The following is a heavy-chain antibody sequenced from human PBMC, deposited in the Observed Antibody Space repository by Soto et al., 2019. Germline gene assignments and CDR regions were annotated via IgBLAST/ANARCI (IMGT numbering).Heavy chain of an antibody. D-gene: IGHD3-10*01. CDR3: ARGLPDGSGQYCDY. V-gene: IGHV3-21*01. J-gene: IGHJ4*02. Sequence: EVQLVESGGGLVKPGGSLRLSCAASGFTFSSYSMNWVRQAPGKGLEWVSSISSSSSYIYYGDSVKGRFTISRDNAKNPLYLQMNRLRAEDTAVYYCARGLPDGSGQYCDYWGQGTLVTVSS. CDR2: ISSSSSYI. CDR1: GFTFSSYS.